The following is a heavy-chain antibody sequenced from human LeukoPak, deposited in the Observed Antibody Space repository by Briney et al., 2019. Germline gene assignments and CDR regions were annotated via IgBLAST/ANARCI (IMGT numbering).Heavy chain of an antibody. CDR2: IIPIFGTA. J-gene: IGHJ5*02. CDR3: ARVFPYCSSTSCYGWFDP. V-gene: IGHV1-69*01. D-gene: IGHD2-2*01. Sequence: SVKVSCKASGGTFSSYAISWVRQAPGQGLEWKGGIIPIFGTANYAQKFQGRVTITADESTSTAYMELSSLRSEDTAVYYCARVFPYCSSTSCYGWFDPWGQGTLVTVSS. CDR1: GGTFSSYA.